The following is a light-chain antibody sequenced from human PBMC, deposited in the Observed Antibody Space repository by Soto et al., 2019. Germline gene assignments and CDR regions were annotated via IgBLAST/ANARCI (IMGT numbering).Light chain of an antibody. V-gene: IGLV1-40*01. CDR3: QSYDSSRSTIYV. CDR2: ANN. CDR1: SSNIGAGYD. J-gene: IGLJ1*01. Sequence: QSVLTQPPSVSWSPGQRVSISCTGSSSNIGAGYDVHWYQHLPGTAPKLLIYANNNRPSGVPDRFSGSKSGTSASLAITGLQAEDEADYYCQSYDSSRSTIYVFGTGTKVNVL.